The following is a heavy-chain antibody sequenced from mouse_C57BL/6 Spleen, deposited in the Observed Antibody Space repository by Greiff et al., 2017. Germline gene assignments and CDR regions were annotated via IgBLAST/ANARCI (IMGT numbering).Heavy chain of an antibody. V-gene: IGHV1-55*01. D-gene: IGHD1-1*01. CDR3: ARELSYYGSSYAMDY. CDR1: GYSFTSYW. J-gene: IGHJ4*01. Sequence: VQLQQPGAELVKPGASVKMSCKASGYSFTSYWITWVKQRPGQGLEWIGDIYPGSGSTNYNEKFKSKATLTVDKPSSTAYMQLSSLTSEDSAVYYCARELSYYGSSYAMDYWGQGTSVTVSS. CDR2: IYPGSGST.